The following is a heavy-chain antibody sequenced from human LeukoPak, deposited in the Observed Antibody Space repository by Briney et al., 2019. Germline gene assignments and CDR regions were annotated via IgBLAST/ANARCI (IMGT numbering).Heavy chain of an antibody. CDR2: ISGSGGST. D-gene: IGHD3-3*01. Sequence: PGGSLRLSCAASGFTFSSYAMSWVRQAPGKGLEWVSAISGSGGSTYYADSVKGRFTISRDNSKNTLYLQMNSLRAEDTAVYYCAKDRKLITIFGVVIKSYYYYMDVWGKGTTVTVSS. CDR1: GFTFSSYA. CDR3: AKDRKLITIFGVVIKSYYYYMDV. V-gene: IGHV3-23*01. J-gene: IGHJ6*03.